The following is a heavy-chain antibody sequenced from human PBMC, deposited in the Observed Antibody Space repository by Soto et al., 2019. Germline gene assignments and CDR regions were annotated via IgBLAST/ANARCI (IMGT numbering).Heavy chain of an antibody. Sequence: ASVKVSCKASGYTFTSYDINWVRQATGQGLEWMGWMNPNSGNTGYAQKFQGRVTMTRNTSISTAYMELSSLRSEDTAVYYCARGRIFVVVPASDADNWLDPWGQGTLVTVSS. CDR2: MNPNSGNT. J-gene: IGHJ5*02. D-gene: IGHD2-2*01. CDR3: ARGRIFVVVPASDADNWLDP. CDR1: GYTFTSYD. V-gene: IGHV1-8*01.